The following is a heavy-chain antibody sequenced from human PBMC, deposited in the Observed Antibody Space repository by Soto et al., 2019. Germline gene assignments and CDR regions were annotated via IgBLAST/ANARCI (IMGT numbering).Heavy chain of an antibody. J-gene: IGHJ4*02. CDR3: AKDSHLYGGYYYDFDF. CDR1: GFTFNSYA. CDR2: ISPSGGNT. V-gene: IGHV3-23*01. D-gene: IGHD3-22*01. Sequence: PGGSLRLSCAASGFTFNSYALSWVRQAPGKGLEWVSGISPSGGNTYYADSVKGRFTISRDNSKNTLYLQINSLSVEDTALYYCAKDSHLYGGYYYDFDFWGQGTLVTVSS.